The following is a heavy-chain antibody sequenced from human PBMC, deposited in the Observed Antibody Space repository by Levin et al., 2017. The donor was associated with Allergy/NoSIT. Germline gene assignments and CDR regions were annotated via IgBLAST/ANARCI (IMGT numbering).Heavy chain of an antibody. J-gene: IGHJ4*02. CDR2: IRDRGST. CDR3: TTGAMCGDNDWDCN. CDR1: GFFFSRAW. Sequence: GGSLRLSCAASGFFFSRAWMNWVRQAPGKGLEYIGRIRDRGSTDYTAPVKGRFTISRDDSKNTLFLQMDSLKIEDTAVYFCTTGAMCGDNDWDCNWGQGTLVVVSS. V-gene: IGHV3-15*01. D-gene: IGHD4-17*01.